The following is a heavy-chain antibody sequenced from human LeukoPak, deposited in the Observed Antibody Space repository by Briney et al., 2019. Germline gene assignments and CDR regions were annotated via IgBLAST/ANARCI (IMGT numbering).Heavy chain of an antibody. Sequence: ASVKVSCKASGGTFSSYAISWVRQAPGQGLEWMGIINPSGGSTSYAQKFQGRVTMTRDTSTSTVYMELSSLRSEDTAVYYCARGYHYYYGMDVWGQGTTVTVSS. V-gene: IGHV1-46*01. J-gene: IGHJ6*02. CDR1: GGTFSSYA. CDR2: INPSGGST. CDR3: ARGYHYYYGMDV.